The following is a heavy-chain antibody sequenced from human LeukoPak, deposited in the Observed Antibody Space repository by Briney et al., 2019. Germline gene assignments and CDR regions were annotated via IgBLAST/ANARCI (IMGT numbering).Heavy chain of an antibody. CDR3: ARGFYRGYDFPVSD. D-gene: IGHD5-12*01. Sequence: PSETLSLTCAVYGGSFSGYYWSWIRQPPGKGLEWIGEINHSGSTNYNPSLKSRVTISVDTSKNQFSLKLSSVTAADTAVYYCARGFYRGYDFPVSDWGQGTLVTVSS. J-gene: IGHJ4*02. CDR1: GGSFSGYY. V-gene: IGHV4-34*01. CDR2: INHSGST.